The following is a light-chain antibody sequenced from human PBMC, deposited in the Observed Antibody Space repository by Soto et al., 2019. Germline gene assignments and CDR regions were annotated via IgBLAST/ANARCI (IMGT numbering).Light chain of an antibody. Sequence: EVVMTHSPATLSVSPRERATLSFSASQTVRDNLGWYQQKPGQPPRLLIYGATTRATGIPARFSGSGSGTEFTLTISSLQSEDFAVYYCQQYNNWPLTFGGGTKVDIK. CDR3: QQYNNWPLT. J-gene: IGKJ4*01. V-gene: IGKV3D-15*01. CDR2: GAT. CDR1: QTVRDN.